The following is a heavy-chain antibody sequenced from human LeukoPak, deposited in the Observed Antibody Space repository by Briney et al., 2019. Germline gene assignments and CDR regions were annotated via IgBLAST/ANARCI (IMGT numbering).Heavy chain of an antibody. D-gene: IGHD3-22*01. J-gene: IGHJ4*02. CDR3: ARGDYETHGYQTR. Sequence: ASVKVSCKASGYIFTSYVLHWVRQAPGQGLEWMGWINTNTGNPTYAQGFTGRFVFSLDASVSTAYLQISSLKADDTAMYYCARGDYETHGYQTRWGQGTLVTVSS. V-gene: IGHV7-4-1*02. CDR1: GYIFTSYV. CDR2: INTNTGNP.